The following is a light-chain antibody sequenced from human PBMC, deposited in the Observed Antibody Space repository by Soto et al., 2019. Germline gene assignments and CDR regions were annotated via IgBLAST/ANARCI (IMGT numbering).Light chain of an antibody. CDR3: QQYGSSPLYT. V-gene: IGKV3-20*01. Sequence: EIVLTQSPGTLSLSPGERATLSCRASQSVSSSYLAWYQQKPGQAPRLLIYGASSRAAGIPDRFSGSWSGTDFTLTISRLEPEDFAVYYCQQYGSSPLYTFGQGTKVEIK. J-gene: IGKJ2*01. CDR2: GAS. CDR1: QSVSSSY.